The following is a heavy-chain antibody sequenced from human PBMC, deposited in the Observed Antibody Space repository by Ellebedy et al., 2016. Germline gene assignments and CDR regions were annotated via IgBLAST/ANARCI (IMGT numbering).Heavy chain of an antibody. CDR1: GFTFSSYG. J-gene: IGHJ3*02. Sequence: GESLKISCAASGFTFSSYGMHWVRQAPDKGLEWVADISYDGSNKYYADSVKGRFTISRDNSKNTLYLQMNSLRVEDTAVYYCAREKLTGDAFDIWGQGTMVTVSS. CDR3: AREKLTGDAFDI. CDR2: ISYDGSNK. D-gene: IGHD7-27*01. V-gene: IGHV3-30*03.